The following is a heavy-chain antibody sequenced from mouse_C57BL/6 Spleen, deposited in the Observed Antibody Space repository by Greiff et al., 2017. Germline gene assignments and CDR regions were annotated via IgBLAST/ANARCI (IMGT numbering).Heavy chain of an antibody. J-gene: IGHJ3*01. CDR3: ARDDYYRFAY. V-gene: IGHV1-53*01. D-gene: IGHD2-3*01. CDR1: GYTFTSYW. CDR2: INPSNGGT. Sequence: QVQLQQSGTELVKPGASVKLSCKASGYTFTSYWMHWVKQRPGQGLEWIGNINPSNGGTNYTEKFKSKTTLTVDKTSSTAYMQLSSLTSADSAVYDGARDDYYRFAYWGQGTLVTVSA.